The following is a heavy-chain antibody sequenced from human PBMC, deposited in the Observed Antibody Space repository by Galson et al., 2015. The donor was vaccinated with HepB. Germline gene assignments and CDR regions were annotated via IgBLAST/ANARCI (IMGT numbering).Heavy chain of an antibody. J-gene: IGHJ4*02. CDR3: ARDIGQGGALDY. D-gene: IGHD3-16*01. CDR1: GFTVSSSF. CDR2: IYTGGNT. Sequence: SLRLSCAASGFTVSSSFMSWVRQAPGKGLEWVSVIYTGGNTYYADSVKGRFTIPRDNSKNTLYLQMNSLRAEDTAVYYCARDIGQGGALDYWGQGTLVTVSS. V-gene: IGHV3-66*01.